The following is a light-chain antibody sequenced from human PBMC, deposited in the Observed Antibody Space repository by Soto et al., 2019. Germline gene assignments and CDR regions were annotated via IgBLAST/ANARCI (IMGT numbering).Light chain of an antibody. J-gene: IGLJ1*01. CDR1: HNDIGTYDY. V-gene: IGLV2-14*03. CDR2: GVT. CDR3: SSYSSSSTFYV. Sequence: QSVLTQPTSVSGSPGQSITISCTGNHNDIGTYDYVSWYQQHPGRAPRLLIHGVTTRPSGISGRFSASKSGLTASLTISGLQPEDEADYYCSSYSSSSTFYVFGIGTKVTVL.